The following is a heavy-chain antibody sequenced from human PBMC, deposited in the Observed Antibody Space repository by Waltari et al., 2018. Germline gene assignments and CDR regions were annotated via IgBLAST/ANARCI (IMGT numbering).Heavy chain of an antibody. CDR1: GFTFSSYG. V-gene: IGHV3-30*18. CDR2: IWYDGSNK. CDR3: AKDTGPAAIGFDY. J-gene: IGHJ4*02. Sequence: QVQLVESGGGVVQPGRSLRLSCAASGFTFSSYGMHWVRQAPGKGLEWVAVIWYDGSNKYYADSVKGRFTISRDNSKNTLYLQMNSLRAEDTAMYYCAKDTGPAAIGFDYWGQGTLVTVSS. D-gene: IGHD2-2*01.